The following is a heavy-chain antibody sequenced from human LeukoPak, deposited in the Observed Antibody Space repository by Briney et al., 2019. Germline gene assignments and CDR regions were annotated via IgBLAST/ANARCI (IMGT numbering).Heavy chain of an antibody. CDR1: GGSISSGSYY. CDR2: IYYSGST. V-gene: IGHV4-39*01. CDR3: ARHKDYYYSYMDV. Sequence: SETLSLTCTVSGGSISSGSYYWGGIRQPPGKGLEWIGNIYYSGSTYYNPSLKSRVSISVDTSKNQFSLKLSSVTAADTAVYYCARHKDYYYSYMDVWGKGTTVTISS. J-gene: IGHJ6*03.